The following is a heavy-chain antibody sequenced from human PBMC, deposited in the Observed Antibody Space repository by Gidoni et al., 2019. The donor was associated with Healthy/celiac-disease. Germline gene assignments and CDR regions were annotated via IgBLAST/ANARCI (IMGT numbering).Heavy chain of an antibody. CDR3: ARTRINTDTAMADYGMDV. V-gene: IGHV2-26*01. CDR1: GFSLSHARMG. J-gene: IGHJ6*02. Sequence: QVTLKESGPVLVKPTETLTLTCTVSGFSLSHARMGVSWIRQPPGKALEWLAHIFSNDEKSYSTSLKSRLTISKDTSKSQVVLTMTNMDPVDTATYYCARTRINTDTAMADYGMDVWGQGTTVTVSS. D-gene: IGHD5-18*01. CDR2: IFSNDEK.